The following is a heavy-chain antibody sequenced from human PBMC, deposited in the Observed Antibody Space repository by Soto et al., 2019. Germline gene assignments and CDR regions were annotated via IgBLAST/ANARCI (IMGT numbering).Heavy chain of an antibody. CDR2: ISTSGGST. CDR1: GFTFGSYA. D-gene: IGHD3-22*01. J-gene: IGHJ1*01. Sequence: QPGGSLRLSCAASGFTFGSYAMSWVRQAPGKGLEWVSAISTSGGSTYSADSVKGRFTISRDNSKNTLYLQMNSLRAEDTAVYYCAKGNNYDASSGYYRTEYCQHWGQVTLVTVSS. CDR3: AKGNNYDASSGYYRTEYCQH. V-gene: IGHV3-23*01.